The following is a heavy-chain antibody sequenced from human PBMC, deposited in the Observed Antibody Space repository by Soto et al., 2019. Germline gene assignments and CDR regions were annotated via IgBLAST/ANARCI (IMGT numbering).Heavy chain of an antibody. CDR2: ISSSSTI. CDR1: GFTFSSYS. J-gene: IGHJ6*03. CDR3: ARVGTGYYYYYMDV. V-gene: IGHV3-48*01. Sequence: LRLSCAASGFTFSSYSMNWVRQAPGKGLEWVSYISSSSTIYYADSVKGRFTISRDNAKNSLYLQMNSLRAEDTAVYYCARVGTGYYYYYMDVWGKGTTVTVSS. D-gene: IGHD2-8*02.